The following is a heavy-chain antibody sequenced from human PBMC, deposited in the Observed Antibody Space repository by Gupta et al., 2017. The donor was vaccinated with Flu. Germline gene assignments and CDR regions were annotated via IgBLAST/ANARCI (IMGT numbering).Heavy chain of an antibody. J-gene: IGHJ3*01. Sequence: EQLVESGGGLVKPGGSLRLSCAASGFTFATAWMPWVRQAPGKGLEWLGQIKSKSDGGTIDYVDFVKGRFTISRDDSKNILYLQMTSLKTDDTAIYFCFCLGTSGPLDEAFNVWGQGTMVTVSS. CDR2: IKSKSDGGTI. CDR1: GFTFATAW. CDR3: FCLGTSGPLDEAFNV. V-gene: IGHV3-15*01. D-gene: IGHD3-9*01.